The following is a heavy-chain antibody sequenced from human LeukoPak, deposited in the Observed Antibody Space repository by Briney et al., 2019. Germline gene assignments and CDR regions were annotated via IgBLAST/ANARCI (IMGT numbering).Heavy chain of an antibody. CDR1: GGSISSYY. CDR3: AREFRAYYYYYMDV. CDR2: IYYSGST. V-gene: IGHV4-59*01. J-gene: IGHJ6*03. Sequence: PSETLSLTCTVSGGSISSYYWNWIRQPPGKGLEWIGYIYYSGSTNYNPSLKSRVTISVDTSKNQFSLKLSSVTAADTAVYYCAREFRAYYYYYMDVWGKGTTVTVSS.